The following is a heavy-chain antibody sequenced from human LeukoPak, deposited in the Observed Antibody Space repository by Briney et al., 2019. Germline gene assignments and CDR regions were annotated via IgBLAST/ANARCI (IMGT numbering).Heavy chain of an antibody. J-gene: IGHJ4*02. D-gene: IGHD3-16*01. V-gene: IGHV3-7*05. Sequence: GGSLRLSCGASGFTFSSYWMSWVRQAPGKGLEWVANIKEDGSEKNYVDSVRGRFTISRDNAKNSLYLQMNSLRAEDTAVYFCARGGGRHVEYWGQGTLVTVPS. CDR1: GFTFSSYW. CDR2: IKEDGSEK. CDR3: ARGGGRHVEY.